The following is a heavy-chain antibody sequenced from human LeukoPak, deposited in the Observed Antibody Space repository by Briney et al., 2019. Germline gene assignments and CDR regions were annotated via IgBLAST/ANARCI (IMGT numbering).Heavy chain of an antibody. Sequence: ASVKVSCKASGYTFTGYFMHWVRQAPGQGLEWMGIINPSGGSTSYAQKFQGRVTMTRDTSTSTVYMELSSLRSEDTAVYYCATAMGEYYYYGMDVWGQGTTVTVSS. CDR3: ATAMGEYYYYGMDV. CDR1: GYTFTGYF. V-gene: IGHV1-46*03. D-gene: IGHD3-10*01. CDR2: INPSGGST. J-gene: IGHJ6*02.